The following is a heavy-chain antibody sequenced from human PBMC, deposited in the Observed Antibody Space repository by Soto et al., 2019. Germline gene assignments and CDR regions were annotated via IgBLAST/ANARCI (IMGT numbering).Heavy chain of an antibody. CDR3: ARGSTTLNQRAYYYYGIDV. V-gene: IGHV1-69*13. CDR2: IIPIFGTA. CDR1: GGTFSSYA. Sequence: SVKVSCKASGGTFSSYAISWVRQAPGQGLEWMGGIIPIFGTANYAQKFQGRVTITADESTSTAYMELSSLRSEDTAVYYCARGSTTLNQRAYYYYGIDVWGQGTTVTVSS. D-gene: IGHD4-4*01. J-gene: IGHJ6*02.